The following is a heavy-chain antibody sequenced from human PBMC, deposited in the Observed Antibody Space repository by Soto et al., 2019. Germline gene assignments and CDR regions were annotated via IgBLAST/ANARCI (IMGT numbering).Heavy chain of an antibody. CDR3: ARDLGIYDMQI. CDR1: GGSVSSGSYY. D-gene: IGHD3-9*01. V-gene: IGHV4-61*01. Sequence: SETLSLTCTVSGGSVSSGSYYWSWIRQPPGKGLEWIGYIYYSGSTNYNPSLKSRVTISVDTSKNQFSLKLSSVTAADTAVYYCARDLGIYDMQIWGQGTMVTVSS. J-gene: IGHJ3*02. CDR2: IYYSGST.